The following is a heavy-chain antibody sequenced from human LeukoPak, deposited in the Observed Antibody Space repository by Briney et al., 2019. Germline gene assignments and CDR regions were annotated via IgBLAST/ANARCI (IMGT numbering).Heavy chain of an antibody. CDR3: ARPYSSSARGTFDI. J-gene: IGHJ3*02. CDR2: IYYSGST. D-gene: IGHD3-22*01. Sequence: SQTLSLTCTVSGGSISSGDYYWSWIRQPPGKGLEWIGYIYYSGSTYYNPSLKSRVTISVDTSKNQFSLKLSSVTAADMAVYFCARPYSSSARGTFDIWGRGTMVTVSS. V-gene: IGHV4-30-4*01. CDR1: GGSISSGDYY.